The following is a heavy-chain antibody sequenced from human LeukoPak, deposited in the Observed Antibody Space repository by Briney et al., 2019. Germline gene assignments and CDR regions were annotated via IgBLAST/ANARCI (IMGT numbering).Heavy chain of an antibody. D-gene: IGHD1-26*01. CDR3: ARGGSPWEQFSADY. J-gene: IGHJ4*02. CDR1: GFTFSTFG. CDR2: IWYDGSDK. Sequence: GGSLRLSCRASGFTFSTFGMHCVRQAPGKGLDWVALIWYDGSDKYYADSVKGRFTISRDDSKNTLYLQMYSLRAEDTAVYYCARGGSPWEQFSADYWGQGTLVTVSS. V-gene: IGHV3-33*01.